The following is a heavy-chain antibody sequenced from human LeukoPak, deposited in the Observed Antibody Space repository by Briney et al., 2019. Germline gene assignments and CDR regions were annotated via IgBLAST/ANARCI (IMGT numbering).Heavy chain of an antibody. D-gene: IGHD6-19*01. CDR3: ARGWVGSGWLNYFDY. CDR1: GVSISSYY. J-gene: IGHJ4*02. V-gene: IGHV4-4*07. Sequence: SETLSLTCTVSGVSISSYYWSWVRQPAGKGLEWVGRIYTSGSTNYTPSLKSRVTMSVDTSKNQFSLKLSSVTAADTAVYYCARGWVGSGWLNYFDYWGQGTLVTVSS. CDR2: IYTSGST.